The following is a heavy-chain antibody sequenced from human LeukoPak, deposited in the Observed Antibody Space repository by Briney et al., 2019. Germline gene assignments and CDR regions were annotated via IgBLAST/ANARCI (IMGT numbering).Heavy chain of an antibody. V-gene: IGHV1-8*03. D-gene: IGHD1-26*01. CDR1: GYTFTSYD. CDR3: ARGQMLSGNAFDI. J-gene: IGHJ3*02. Sequence: GASMKVSCKASGYTFTSYDINWVRQATGQGLEWMGWMNPNSGNTGYAQKFQGRVTITRNTSISTAYMELSSLRSEDTAVYYCARGQMLSGNAFDIWGQGAMVTVSS. CDR2: MNPNSGNT.